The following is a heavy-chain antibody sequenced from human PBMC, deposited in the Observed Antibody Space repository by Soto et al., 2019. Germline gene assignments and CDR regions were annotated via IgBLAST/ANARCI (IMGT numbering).Heavy chain of an antibody. V-gene: IGHV3-30*18. CDR2: ISSDGSNK. CDR1: GFTFNSYG. CDR3: AKGRADYYYGSGPFDY. J-gene: IGHJ4*02. D-gene: IGHD3-10*01. Sequence: ESGGGVVQPGRSLRLSCAASGFTFNSYGMHWVRQGPGKGLEWVALISSDGSNKYYADSVKGRFTISRDNSKNTLYLQMNTLRAEDTAVYYCAKGRADYYYGSGPFDYWGQGTLVTVSS.